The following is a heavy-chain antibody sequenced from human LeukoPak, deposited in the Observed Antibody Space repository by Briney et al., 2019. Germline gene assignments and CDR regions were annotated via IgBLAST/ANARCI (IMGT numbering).Heavy chain of an antibody. CDR2: IYSGGST. V-gene: IGHV3-53*01. D-gene: IGHD6-19*01. CDR1: GFTFSIYG. J-gene: IGHJ6*03. CDR3: TTGSGADHYYYYYMDV. Sequence: GETLRLSCSASGFTFSIYGMSWVRQAPGKGLEWVSVIYSGGSTYYADSVKGRFTISRDNSKNTLYLQMNSLRAEDTAVYYCTTGSGADHYYYYYMDVWGKGTTVTISS.